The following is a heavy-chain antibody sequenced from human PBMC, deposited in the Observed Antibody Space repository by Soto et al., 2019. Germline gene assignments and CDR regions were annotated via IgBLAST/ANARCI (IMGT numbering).Heavy chain of an antibody. CDR2: INPSGGST. D-gene: IGHD1-26*01. V-gene: IGHV1-46*01. J-gene: IGHJ6*02. Sequence: ASVKVSCKASGYTFTSYYMHWVRQAPGQGLEWMGIINPSGGSTSYAQKFQGRVTMTRDTSTSTVYMELSSLRSEDTAVYYCARGPGDSGSYHAGYYYYGMDVWGQGTTVTVSS. CDR3: ARGPGDSGSYHAGYYYYGMDV. CDR1: GYTFTSYY.